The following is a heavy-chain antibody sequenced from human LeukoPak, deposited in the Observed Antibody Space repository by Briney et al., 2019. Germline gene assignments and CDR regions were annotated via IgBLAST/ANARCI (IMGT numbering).Heavy chain of an antibody. CDR1: GGSISSSSYY. D-gene: IGHD3-3*01. V-gene: IGHV4-61*05. J-gene: IGHJ6*03. Sequence: SETLSLTCTVSGGSISSSSYYWGWIRQPPGKGLEWIGYIYYSGSTNYNPSLKSRVTISVDTSKNQFSLKLSSVTAADTAVYYCARRPRDWSGPSYYYYMDVWGKGTTVTVSS. CDR3: ARRPRDWSGPSYYYYMDV. CDR2: IYYSGST.